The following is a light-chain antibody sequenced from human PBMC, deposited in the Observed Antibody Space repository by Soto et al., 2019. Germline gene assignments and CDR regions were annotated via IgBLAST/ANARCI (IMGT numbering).Light chain of an antibody. CDR3: QQYKSLYT. Sequence: DIQMTQSPSSLSASVGDRVTITCRASQGISNYLAWFQQKPGKAPKSLIYDASSLQSGVPSRFRSSGSGTDFTLTISRLQPDDSATYYCQQYKSLYTFGPGTKLEIK. V-gene: IGKV1-16*01. CDR1: QGISNY. J-gene: IGKJ2*01. CDR2: DAS.